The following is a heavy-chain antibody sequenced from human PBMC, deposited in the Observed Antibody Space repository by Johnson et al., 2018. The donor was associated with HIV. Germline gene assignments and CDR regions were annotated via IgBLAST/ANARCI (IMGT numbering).Heavy chain of an antibody. CDR3: ARLYCSSTSCYEGGGDAFDI. CDR1: GFTVSSNE. D-gene: IGHD2-2*01. V-gene: IGHV3-30-3*01. J-gene: IGHJ3*02. Sequence: QVQLVESRGVLVQPGGSLRLSCAASGFTVSSNEMSWVRQAPGKGLEWVAVISYDGSNKYYADSVKGRFTISRDNSKNTLYLQMNSLRAEDTAVYYCARLYCSSTSCYEGGGDAFDIWGQGTMVTVSS. CDR2: ISYDGSNK.